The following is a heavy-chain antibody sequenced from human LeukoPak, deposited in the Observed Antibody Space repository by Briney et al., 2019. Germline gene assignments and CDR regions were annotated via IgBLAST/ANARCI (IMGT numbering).Heavy chain of an antibody. CDR3: AREAYCGGDCYSGSSY. Sequence: SETLSLTCTVSGVSISSYYWSWLRQPPGKGLEWVGEINHSGSTNYNPSLKSRVTISVDTSKNQFSLKLSSVTAADTAVYYCAREAYCGGDCYSGSSYWGQGTLVTVSS. J-gene: IGHJ4*02. V-gene: IGHV4-34*01. CDR2: INHSGST. D-gene: IGHD2-21*02. CDR1: GVSISSYY.